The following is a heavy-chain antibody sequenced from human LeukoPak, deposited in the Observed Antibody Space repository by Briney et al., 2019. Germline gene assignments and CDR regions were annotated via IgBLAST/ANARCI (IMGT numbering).Heavy chain of an antibody. CDR3: ARDLAAAAVLESYEPQNWFDP. Sequence: GGSLRLSCAASGFTFSNYSMNWVRQAPGKGLEWVSSISSSSSYIFYADSVKGRFTISRDNAKNSLYLQMNSLRAEDTAVYYCARDLAAAAVLESYEPQNWFDPWGQGTLVTVSS. D-gene: IGHD6-13*01. CDR1: GFTFSNYS. J-gene: IGHJ5*02. CDR2: ISSSSSYI. V-gene: IGHV3-21*01.